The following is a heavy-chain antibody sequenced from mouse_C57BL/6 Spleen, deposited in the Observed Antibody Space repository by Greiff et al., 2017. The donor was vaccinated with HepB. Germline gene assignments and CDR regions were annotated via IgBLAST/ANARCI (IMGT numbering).Heavy chain of an antibody. D-gene: IGHD2-3*01. V-gene: IGHV5-17*01. CDR2: ISSGSSTI. J-gene: IGHJ3*01. CDR3: ASEGWLLAFAY. CDR1: GFTFSDYG. Sequence: EVQLVESGGGLVKPGGSLKLSCAASGFTFSDYGMHWVRQAPEKGLEWVAYISSGSSTIYYADTVKGRFTISRDNAKNTLFLQMTSLRSEDTAMYYCASEGWLLAFAYWGQGTLVTVSA.